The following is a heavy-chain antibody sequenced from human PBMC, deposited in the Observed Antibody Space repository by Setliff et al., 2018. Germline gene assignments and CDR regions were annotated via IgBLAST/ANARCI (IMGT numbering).Heavy chain of an antibody. CDR2: ISYSGKT. D-gene: IGHD2-8*02. CDR1: GGSINNYY. J-gene: IGHJ4*02. V-gene: IGHV4-59*12. CDR3: TVYNTGSSKDHY. Sequence: SETLSLTCTVSGGSINNYYWSWVRQPPGKGLEWLGYISYSGKTNYNPSLKSRVTMSVDTSKNQFSLKADSVTAADTALYYCTVYNTGSSKDHYWGQGTPVTVSS.